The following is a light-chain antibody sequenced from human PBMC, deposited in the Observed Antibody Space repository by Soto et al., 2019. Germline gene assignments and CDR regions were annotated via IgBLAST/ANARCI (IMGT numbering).Light chain of an antibody. Sequence: EIVMTQSPATLSVSPGERATLSCRASQSVSSLLAGYQQKPGQATRLLIYRASTRATGIPARFSGSGSGTEFTLTISSLQSEDFAVYYCQQFNSWPLTFGGGTRVEIK. J-gene: IGKJ4*01. CDR1: QSVSSL. V-gene: IGKV3-15*01. CDR2: RAS. CDR3: QQFNSWPLT.